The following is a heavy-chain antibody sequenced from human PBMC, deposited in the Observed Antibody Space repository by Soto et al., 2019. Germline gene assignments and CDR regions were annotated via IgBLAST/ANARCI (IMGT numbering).Heavy chain of an antibody. CDR1: GGSISSYY. CDR2: IYYSGST. J-gene: IGHJ4*02. V-gene: IGHV4-59*01. CDR3: VRGYYY. D-gene: IGHD1-26*01. Sequence: PSETLSLTCTVSGGSISSYYWSWIRQPPGKGLEWIGYIYYSGSTNYNPSLKSRVTISVDTSKNQFSLKLSSVTAADTAVYYCVRGYYYWGQGTLVTVSS.